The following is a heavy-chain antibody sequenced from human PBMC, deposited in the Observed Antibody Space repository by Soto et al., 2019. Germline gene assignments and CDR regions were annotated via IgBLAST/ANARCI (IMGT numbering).Heavy chain of an antibody. CDR1: GFTFSTSG. Sequence: QVPLVESGGGVVQSGRSLRLSCAASGFTFSTSGVHWIRQAPGKGLERVAMISHDGGATYYVDSVKGRFTISRDTDKNTLHLQMDSLRPEDTATYYCAKDWGSSGWYNWFDPWGQGTLVTVSS. V-gene: IGHV3-30*18. CDR3: AKDWGSSGWYNWFDP. D-gene: IGHD6-13*01. J-gene: IGHJ5*02. CDR2: ISHDGGAT.